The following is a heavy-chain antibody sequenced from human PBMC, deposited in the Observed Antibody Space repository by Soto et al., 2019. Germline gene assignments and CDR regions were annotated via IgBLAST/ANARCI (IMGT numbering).Heavy chain of an antibody. CDR2: IYYNGST. Sequence: QVQVQESGPGLVKPSDTLSLTCTVSGGSVSSRSYFWGWIRQSPGKGLEWIGTIYYNGSTYYNPSLKSRVALSVDTSRNHFSLKLTSVTASDTALYYCARQRVVPATPTNWFDTWGQGTLVTVSS. J-gene: IGHJ5*02. CDR3: ARQRVVPATPTNWFDT. CDR1: GGSVSSRSYF. V-gene: IGHV4-39*01. D-gene: IGHD2-15*01.